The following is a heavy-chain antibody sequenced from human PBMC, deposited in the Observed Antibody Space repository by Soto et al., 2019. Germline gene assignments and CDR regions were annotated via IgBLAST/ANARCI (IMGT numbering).Heavy chain of an antibody. Sequence: PGGPLRLCCAASGFTFSDYYMSWIRQAPGKGLEWVSYISSTSTYTNYADSVKGRFTISRDNAKNSLYLQMNSLRADDTAVYYCAREESFDWLQSSGWGYYYYYYGMDVWGQWTTVTVAS. J-gene: IGHJ6*02. CDR1: GFTFSDYY. CDR2: ISSTSTYT. D-gene: IGHD6-19*01. V-gene: IGHV3-11*06. CDR3: AREESFDWLQSSGWGYYYYYYGMDV.